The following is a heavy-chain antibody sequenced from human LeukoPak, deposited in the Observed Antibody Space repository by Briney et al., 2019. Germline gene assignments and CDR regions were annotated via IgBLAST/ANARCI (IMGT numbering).Heavy chain of an antibody. V-gene: IGHV3-30-3*01. CDR3: AREYSSGWYRGYYFDY. D-gene: IGHD6-19*01. J-gene: IGHJ4*02. CDR1: GFTFSSYA. CDR2: ISYDGSNK. Sequence: GGSLRLFCAASGFTFSSYAMHWVRQAPGKGLEWVAVISYDGSNKYYADSVKGRFTISRDNSKNTLYLQMNSLRAEDTAVYYCAREYSSGWYRGYYFDYWGQGTLVTVSS.